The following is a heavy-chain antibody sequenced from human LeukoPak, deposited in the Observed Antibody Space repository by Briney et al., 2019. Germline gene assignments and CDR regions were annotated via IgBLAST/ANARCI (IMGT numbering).Heavy chain of an antibody. V-gene: IGHV3-23*01. J-gene: IGHJ4*02. Sequence: GGSLRLSCAASGFTFSSYAMTWVRQAPGKGLKWVSAISGNGLSTYYADSVKGRFTVSRDNTKNTLYLQMNSLRSEDTAVYSCAKDFRSSWYGVSDYWGQGTLVTVSS. CDR3: AKDFRSSWYGVSDY. D-gene: IGHD6-13*01. CDR1: GFTFSSYA. CDR2: ISGNGLST.